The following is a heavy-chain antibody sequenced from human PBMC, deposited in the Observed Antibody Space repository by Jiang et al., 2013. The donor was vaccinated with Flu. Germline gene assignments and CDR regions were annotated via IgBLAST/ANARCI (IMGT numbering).Heavy chain of an antibody. J-gene: IGHJ4*02. D-gene: IGHD7-27*01. Sequence: SVKVSCKASGYTFTSYAMNWVRQAPGQGLEWMGWINTNTGNPTYAQGFTGRFVFSLDTSASTAYLQISSLKTEDTAVYYCARDPELGSRLEIDYWGQGTQVTVSS. V-gene: IGHV7-4-1*02. CDR1: GYTFTSYA. CDR2: INTNTGNP. CDR3: ARDPELGSRLEIDY.